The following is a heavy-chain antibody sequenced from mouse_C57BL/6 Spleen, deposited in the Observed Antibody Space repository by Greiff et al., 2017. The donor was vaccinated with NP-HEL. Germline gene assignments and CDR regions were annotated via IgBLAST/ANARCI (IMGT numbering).Heavy chain of an antibody. CDR2: INPNNGGT. V-gene: IGHV1-26*01. Sequence: EVQLQQSGPELVKPGASVKISCKASGYTFTDYYMNWVKQSHGKSLEWIGDINPNNGGTSYNQKFKGKATLTVDKSSSTAYMELRSLTSEDSAVYYCAREQLRLGDAYWGQGTLVTVSA. J-gene: IGHJ3*01. D-gene: IGHD3-2*02. CDR3: AREQLRLGDAY. CDR1: GYTFTDYY.